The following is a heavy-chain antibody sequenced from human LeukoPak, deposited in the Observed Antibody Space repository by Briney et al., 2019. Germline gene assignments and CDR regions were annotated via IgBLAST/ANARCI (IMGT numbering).Heavy chain of an antibody. CDR2: ISGSGAST. V-gene: IGHV3-23*01. CDR1: GFTFSTYA. D-gene: IGHD3-3*01. J-gene: IGHJ4*02. Sequence: TGGSLRLSCAASGFTFSTYAMSWVRQAPGKGLEWVSSISGSGASTYYADSVKGRFTISRDNSKNTLSLQMNNLRAEETAVYYCAKGTDYDPTDWGQGTLVTVSS. CDR3: AKGTDYDPTD.